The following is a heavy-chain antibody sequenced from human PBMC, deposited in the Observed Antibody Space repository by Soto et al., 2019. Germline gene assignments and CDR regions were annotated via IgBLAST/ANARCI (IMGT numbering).Heavy chain of an antibody. D-gene: IGHD2-2*02. CDR2: IIPIFGTA. Sequence: SVEVSCKASGGPFSSYVFSWVGQAPGQGLGWMGGIIPIFGTANYAQKFQGRVTITADESTSTAYMELSSLRSEDTAVYYCARDTTNIVVVPAAILRTRLSDAFDIWGQGTMVTVSS. CDR3: ARDTTNIVVVPAAILRTRLSDAFDI. V-gene: IGHV1-69*13. CDR1: GGPFSSYV. J-gene: IGHJ3*02.